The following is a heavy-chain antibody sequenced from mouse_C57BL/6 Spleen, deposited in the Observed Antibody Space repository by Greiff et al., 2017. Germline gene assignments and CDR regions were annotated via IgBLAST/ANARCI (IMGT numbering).Heavy chain of an antibody. J-gene: IGHJ1*03. Sequence: VQLQESGPGLVQPSQSLSITCTVSGFSLTSYGVHWVRQSPGKGLEWLGVLWSGGSTDYNAAFISRLSISKDNSKSQVFFKMNSLQADDTAIYYCSRVYYGNSYWYFDVWGTGTTVTVSS. CDR1: GFSLTSYG. D-gene: IGHD2-1*01. CDR3: SRVYYGNSYWYFDV. CDR2: LWSGGST. V-gene: IGHV2-2*01.